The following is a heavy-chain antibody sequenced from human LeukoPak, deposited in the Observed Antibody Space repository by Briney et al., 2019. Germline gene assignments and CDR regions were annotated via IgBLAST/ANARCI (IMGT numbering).Heavy chain of an antibody. D-gene: IGHD4-17*01. Sequence: SETLSLTCAVYGGSFSGYYWTWIRQPPGKGLEWIGEINHSGSTNYNPSLKSRVTISVDTSKNQFSLKLSSVTAADTAVYYCARQSDYEGFDYWGQGTLVTVSS. CDR3: ARQSDYEGFDY. CDR1: GGSFSGYY. J-gene: IGHJ4*02. CDR2: INHSGST. V-gene: IGHV4-34*01.